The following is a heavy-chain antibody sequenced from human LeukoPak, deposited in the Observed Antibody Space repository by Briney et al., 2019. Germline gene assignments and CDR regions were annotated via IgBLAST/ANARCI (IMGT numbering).Heavy chain of an antibody. V-gene: IGHV3-21*01. CDR3: ARASRWGDLSLGY. CDR1: GFTFSSYS. Sequence: GGSLRLSCAASGFTFSSYSMNWVRQAPGKGLEWVSSISSSSSYIYYADSVKGRFTISRDNAKNSLYLQMNSLRAEDTAVYYCARASRWGDLSLGYWGQGTLVTVSS. J-gene: IGHJ4*02. D-gene: IGHD3-16*02. CDR2: ISSSSSYI.